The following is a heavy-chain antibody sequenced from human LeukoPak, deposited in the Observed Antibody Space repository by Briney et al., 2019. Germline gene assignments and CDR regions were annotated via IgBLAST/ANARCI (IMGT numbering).Heavy chain of an antibody. CDR3: AKFVATTKSFDY. J-gene: IGHJ4*02. CDR2: ISGSGGST. CDR1: GFTFDDYG. V-gene: IGHV3-23*01. D-gene: IGHD5-24*01. Sequence: SGGSLRLSCAASGFTFDDYGMSWVRQAPGKGLEWVSAISGSGGSTYYADSVKGRFTISRDNSKNTLYLQMNSLRAEDTAVYYCAKFVATTKSFDYWGQGTLVTVSS.